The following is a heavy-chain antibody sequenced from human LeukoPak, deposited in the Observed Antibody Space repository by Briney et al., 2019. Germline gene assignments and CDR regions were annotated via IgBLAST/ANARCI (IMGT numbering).Heavy chain of an antibody. Sequence: PSETLSLTCTVSGGSISSGGYYWSWIRQHPGKGLEWIGYIYYSGSTYYNPSLKSRVTISVDTSKNQFSLKLSSVTAADTAVYYCARHVVVVAATLFDYWGQGTLVTVSS. CDR2: IYYSGST. D-gene: IGHD2-15*01. J-gene: IGHJ4*02. CDR1: GGSISSGGYY. V-gene: IGHV4-31*03. CDR3: ARHVVVVAATLFDY.